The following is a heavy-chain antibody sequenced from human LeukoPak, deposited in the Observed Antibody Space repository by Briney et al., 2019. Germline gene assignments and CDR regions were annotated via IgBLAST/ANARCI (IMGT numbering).Heavy chain of an antibody. Sequence: GGSLRLSCAASGFTFSNAWMSWVRQVPGKGLEWVGRIKSKTDGGTTDYAAPVKGRFTISRDDSKNTLYLQMNSLKTEDTAVYYCTTAGKDIVVVPAAMGYDYWGQGTLVTVSS. V-gene: IGHV3-15*01. J-gene: IGHJ4*02. CDR2: IKSKTDGGTT. CDR3: TTAGKDIVVVPAAMGYDY. D-gene: IGHD2-2*01. CDR1: GFTFSNAW.